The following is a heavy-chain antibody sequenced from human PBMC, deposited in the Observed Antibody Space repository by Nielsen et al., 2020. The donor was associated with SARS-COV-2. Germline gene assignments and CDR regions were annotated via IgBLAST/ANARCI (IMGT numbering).Heavy chain of an antibody. CDR3: AREIVVVPAAAYYYYYGMDV. J-gene: IGHJ6*02. CDR1: GYTFTRYA. Sequence: SVNVSCKASGYTFTRYAMHWVRPAPGQRLEWMGWINAGNGNTKYSQKFQGRVTITRDTSASTAYMELSSLRSEDTAVYYCAREIVVVPAAAYYYYYGMDVWGQGTTVTVSS. V-gene: IGHV1-3*01. CDR2: INAGNGNT. D-gene: IGHD2-2*01.